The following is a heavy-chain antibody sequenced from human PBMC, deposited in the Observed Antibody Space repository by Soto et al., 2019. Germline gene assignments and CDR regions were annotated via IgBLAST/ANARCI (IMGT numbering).Heavy chain of an antibody. D-gene: IGHD2-21*02. CDR2: MYNTGST. J-gene: IGHJ6*02. CDR3: ARDLWGYCGTDCYPLDV. Sequence: SETLSLTCTVSGVSSSGYYWSWIRQPPGKGLEWIGYMYNTGSTVYNPSFKSRVTISVDTSKNQFSLKLNSVTAADTAVYYCARDLWGYCGTDCYPLDVWGQGTTVTVSS. CDR1: GVSSSGYY. V-gene: IGHV4-59*01.